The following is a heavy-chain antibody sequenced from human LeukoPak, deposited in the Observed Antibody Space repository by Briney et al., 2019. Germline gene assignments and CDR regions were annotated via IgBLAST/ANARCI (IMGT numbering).Heavy chain of an antibody. J-gene: IGHJ4*02. CDR3: ARDFDHSGYSCGQLGY. CDR2: IYHSGST. V-gene: IGHV4-4*02. CDR1: GGSISSSNW. D-gene: IGHD5-18*01. Sequence: SETLSPTCAVSGGSISSSNWWSWVRQPPGKGLEWIGEIYHSGSTNYNPSLKSRVTISVDKSKNQFSLKLSSVTAADTAVYYCARDFDHSGYSCGQLGYWGQGTLVTVSS.